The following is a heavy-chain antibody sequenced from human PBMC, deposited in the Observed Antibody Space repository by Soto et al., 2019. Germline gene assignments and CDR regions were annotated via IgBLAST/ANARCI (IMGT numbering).Heavy chain of an antibody. CDR1: GFMFNTYA. J-gene: IGHJ6*02. CDR3: ANRPRYYNMDV. CDR2: ITNTGGGT. V-gene: IGHV3-23*01. Sequence: TGGSLRLSCAASGFMFNTYAMTWVRQAPGKGLEWVATITNTGGGTYYADSVKGRFTISRDNSNNRLYLQMYSLRAEDTAVYFCANRPRYYNMDVWGQGTTVTVSS.